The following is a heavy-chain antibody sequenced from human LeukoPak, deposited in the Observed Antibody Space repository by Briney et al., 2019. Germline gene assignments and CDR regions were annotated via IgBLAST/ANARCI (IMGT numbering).Heavy chain of an antibody. CDR3: GRRWYCSSTGCPAPFEI. CDR2: ISTSGST. V-gene: IGHV4-4*09. CDR1: GGSISHYY. D-gene: IGHD2-2*01. J-gene: IGHJ3*02. Sequence: KTSETLSLTCTVSGGSISHYYWSWIRQPPGKGLEWIGYISTSGSTNYNPSLKSRVSISVDTSKNQFSLNLSSVTAADTAVYYCGRRWYCSSTGCPAPFEIWGQGTMVTVSS.